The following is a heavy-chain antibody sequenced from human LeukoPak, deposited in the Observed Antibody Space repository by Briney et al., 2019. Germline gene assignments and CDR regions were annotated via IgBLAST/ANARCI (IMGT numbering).Heavy chain of an antibody. CDR1: GFTFSSYA. V-gene: IGHV3-30-3*01. Sequence: GGSLRLSCAASGFTFSSYAMHWVRQAPGKGLEWVAVISYDGSNKYYADSVKGRFTISRDNSKNTLYLQMNSLRAEDTAVYYCAREASLLDGYNFLAAPRSYYFDYWGQGTLVTVSS. J-gene: IGHJ4*02. CDR3: AREASLLDGYNFLAAPRSYYFDY. D-gene: IGHD5-24*01. CDR2: ISYDGSNK.